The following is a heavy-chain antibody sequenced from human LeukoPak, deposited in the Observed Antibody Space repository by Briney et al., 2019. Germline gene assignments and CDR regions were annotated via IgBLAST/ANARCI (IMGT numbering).Heavy chain of an antibody. Sequence: SETLSLTCAVYGGSFSGDYWGWIRQPPGKELQWIGEITHNGYTNYNPALKSRVTISIDTSRNEFSLKVSSVTAADMAIYYCAASGGPINWFHPWGQGTLVTVSS. CDR1: GGSFSGDY. J-gene: IGHJ5*02. CDR3: AASGGPINWFHP. CDR2: ITHNGYT. D-gene: IGHD3-10*01. V-gene: IGHV4-34*01.